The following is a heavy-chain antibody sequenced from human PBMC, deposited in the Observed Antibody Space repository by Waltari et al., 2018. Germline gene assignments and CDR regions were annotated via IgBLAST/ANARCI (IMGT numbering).Heavy chain of an antibody. CDR3: VAPVVISY. D-gene: IGHD3-22*01. Sequence: EVQLVASGGGLVTPGGPLRLSCAAPGSTFTSYSMNWVHQATGMGQESVSTISSSSSYIYYEDAVKGRFTITRDNAKNSLYLQMNSLRAEDTAVYYCVAPVVISYWGQGTLVTVSS. CDR2: ISSSSSYI. J-gene: IGHJ4*02. V-gene: IGHV3-21*01. CDR1: GSTFTSYS.